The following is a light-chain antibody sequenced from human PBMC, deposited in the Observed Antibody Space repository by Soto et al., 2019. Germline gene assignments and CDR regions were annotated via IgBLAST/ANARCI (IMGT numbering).Light chain of an antibody. V-gene: IGLV6-57*03. J-gene: IGLJ3*02. CDR3: QSYDSSTNWV. CDR2: ADN. Sequence: NFMLTQPHSVSESPGKTVTISCTRSSGSIASNYVQWYQQRPGSAPTTVIYADNQRPSGVPDRFSGSIDSSSNSASLTISGLKTEDEADYYCQSYDSSTNWVFGGGTKLTVL. CDR1: SGSIASNY.